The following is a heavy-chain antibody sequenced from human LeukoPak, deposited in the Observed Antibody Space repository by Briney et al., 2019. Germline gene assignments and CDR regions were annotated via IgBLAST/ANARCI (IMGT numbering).Heavy chain of an antibody. D-gene: IGHD5-24*01. V-gene: IGHV4-38-2*02. CDR2: IYHSGST. CDR1: GYSISSGYY. J-gene: IGHJ4*02. Sequence: SETLSLTCTVSGYSISSGYYWGWIRQPPGQGLEWIGSIYHSGSTYYNPSLKSRVTISVDTSKNQFSLKLSSVTAADTAVYYCARGYNDYWGQGTLVTVSS. CDR3: ARGYNDY.